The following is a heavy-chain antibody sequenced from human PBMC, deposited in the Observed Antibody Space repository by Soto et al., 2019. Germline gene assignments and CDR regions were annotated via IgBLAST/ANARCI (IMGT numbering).Heavy chain of an antibody. D-gene: IGHD6-19*01. Sequence: ASVKVSCKASGYTFTSYGISWVRQAPGQGLEWMGWISAYNGNTNYAQKLQGRVTMTTDTSTSTAYMELRSLRSDDTAVYYCARDPPAHWYGSGWYPYWGQGTLVTVSS. CDR1: GYTFTSYG. V-gene: IGHV1-18*01. CDR3: ARDPPAHWYGSGWYPY. J-gene: IGHJ4*02. CDR2: ISAYNGNT.